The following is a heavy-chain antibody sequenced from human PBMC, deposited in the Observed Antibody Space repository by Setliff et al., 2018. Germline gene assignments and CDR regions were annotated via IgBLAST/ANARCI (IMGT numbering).Heavy chain of an antibody. D-gene: IGHD3-3*01. CDR3: ARMSGFQYIDV. CDR1: GGSISSYY. J-gene: IGHJ6*03. Sequence: SETLSLTCTVSGGSISSYYWSWFRQPAGKELEWIGQIYTSWSTNYNPSLKSRVTISLDTSKNQFSLSLTSVTAEDTAVYYCARMSGFQYIDVWDKGTTVTVSS. V-gene: IGHV4-4*07. CDR2: IYTSWST.